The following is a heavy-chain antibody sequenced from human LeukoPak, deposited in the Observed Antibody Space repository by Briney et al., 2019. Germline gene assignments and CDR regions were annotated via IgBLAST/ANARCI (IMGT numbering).Heavy chain of an antibody. D-gene: IGHD6-13*01. CDR1: GASISSGDYY. V-gene: IGHV4-30-4*01. J-gene: IGHJ4*02. CDR3: ARGDSSTWSFKI. Sequence: SQTLSLTCTVSGASISSGDYYWSWLRQPPGKGLEWIAYIYYSGSTSYNPSLKSRVTISVDTSKNQFSLKLNSVTAADTAVYYCARGDSSTWSFKIWGQGTLVTVSS. CDR2: IYYSGST.